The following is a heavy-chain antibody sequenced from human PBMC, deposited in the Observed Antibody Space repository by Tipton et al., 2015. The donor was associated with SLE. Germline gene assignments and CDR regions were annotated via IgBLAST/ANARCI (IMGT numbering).Heavy chain of an antibody. CDR1: GFTFSSYG. Sequence: SGFTFSSYGMHWVRQAPGKGLEWVAFIRYDGSNKYYADSVKGRFTISRDNSKNTLYLQMNSLRAEDTAVYYCAKGVGATEAFDIWGQGTMVTVSS. CDR3: AKGVGATEAFDI. V-gene: IGHV3-30*02. J-gene: IGHJ3*02. D-gene: IGHD1-26*01. CDR2: IRYDGSNK.